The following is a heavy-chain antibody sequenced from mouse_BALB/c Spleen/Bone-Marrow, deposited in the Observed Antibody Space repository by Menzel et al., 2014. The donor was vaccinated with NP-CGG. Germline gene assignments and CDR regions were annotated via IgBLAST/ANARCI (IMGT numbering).Heavy chain of an antibody. CDR1: GFDFSRYW. CDR2: INPDSSTI. D-gene: IGHD1-1*01. Sequence: SGGGLVRPGGSLKLSCAASGFDFSRYWMNWVRQAPGKGLEWIGEINPDSSTINYAPSLKDKFIISRDNAKNTLYLQMSKVRSEDTALYYCARLYYYGTSDYWGQGTSLTVSS. V-gene: IGHV4-1*02. J-gene: IGHJ2*02. CDR3: ARLYYYGTSDY.